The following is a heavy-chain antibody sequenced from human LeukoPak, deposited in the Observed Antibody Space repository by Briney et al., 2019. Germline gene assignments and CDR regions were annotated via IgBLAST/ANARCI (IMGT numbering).Heavy chain of an antibody. D-gene: IGHD6-13*01. J-gene: IGHJ4*02. CDR3: ARQRYIAAAAELFY. V-gene: IGHV3-66*04. Sequence: GGSLRLSCAASGFTVSSNYMSWVRQAPGKGLEWVSVIYSGGSTYHADSVKGRFTISRDNSKNTLYLQMNSLRAEDTAVYYCARQRYIAAAAELFYWGQGTLVTVSS. CDR1: GFTVSSNY. CDR2: IYSGGST.